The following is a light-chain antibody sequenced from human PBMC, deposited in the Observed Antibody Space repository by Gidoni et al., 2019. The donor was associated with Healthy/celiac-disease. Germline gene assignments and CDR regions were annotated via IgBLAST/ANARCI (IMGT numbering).Light chain of an antibody. CDR1: QSVLYSSNNKNY. J-gene: IGKJ2*01. V-gene: IGKV4-1*01. Sequence: DVVMTQSPDSLAVSLGGRATINCKSSQSVLYSSNNKNYLAWYQQKPGQPPKLLIYWASTRESGVPDRFSGSGSGTDFTLTISSLQAEDVAVYSCQQYYSTPNTFGQGTKLEIK. CDR3: QQYYSTPNT. CDR2: WAS.